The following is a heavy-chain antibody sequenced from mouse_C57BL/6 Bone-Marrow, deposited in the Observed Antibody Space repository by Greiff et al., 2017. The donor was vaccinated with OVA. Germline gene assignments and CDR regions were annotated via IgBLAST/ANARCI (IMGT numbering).Heavy chain of an antibody. V-gene: IGHV1-59*01. CDR1: GYTFTNYW. Sequence: QVQLQQPGAELVRPGTSVKLSCKASGYTFTNYWMHWVKQRPGQGLEWIGVIAPSDSYINYNQKFKGRATLTVDTSSSTAYMHLSSLTSEDSAVYFCAHYGSRLYLHYWGQGPSLTVSS. CDR2: IAPSDSYI. J-gene: IGHJ2*02. D-gene: IGHD1-1*01. CDR3: AHYGSRLYLHY.